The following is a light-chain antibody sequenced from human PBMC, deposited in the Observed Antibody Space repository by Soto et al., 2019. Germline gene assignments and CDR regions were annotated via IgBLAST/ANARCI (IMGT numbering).Light chain of an antibody. CDR1: SSDVGGYNY. CDR3: SSYTSTGTGI. J-gene: IGLJ1*01. CDR2: DVS. Sequence: QSALTQPASVSGSPGQSITISCTGTSSDVGGYNYVSWYQQHPGKAPKLMIYDVSNRPSGVSYRFSGSKSGNTASLTISGLQAEDEADYYCSSYTSTGTGIFGTGTKATV. V-gene: IGLV2-14*01.